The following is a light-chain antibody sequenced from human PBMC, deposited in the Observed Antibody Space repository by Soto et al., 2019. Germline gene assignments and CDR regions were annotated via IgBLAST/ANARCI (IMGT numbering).Light chain of an antibody. CDR3: QQYHTWPIT. V-gene: IGKV3-15*01. CDR1: QSVSSN. CDR2: GAS. J-gene: IGKJ4*01. Sequence: EIEMTQSPASRAGSQGKRARLSCRASQSVSSNLAWYQQKPGQSPRLLISGASTGATGIPARFSGSGSGTEFTLTISSLQSEDCAIYYCQQYHTWPITFGGGTKVDI.